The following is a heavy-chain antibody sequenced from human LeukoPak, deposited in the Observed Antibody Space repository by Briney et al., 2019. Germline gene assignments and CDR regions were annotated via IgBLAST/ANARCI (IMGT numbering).Heavy chain of an antibody. CDR3: ATEITYYYDSSGYYPLGAFDI. CDR1: GYTLTELS. J-gene: IGHJ3*02. Sequence: GASVKVSCKVSGYTLTELSMHWVRQAPGKGLEWMGGIDPEDGETIYAQKFQGRVTMTEDTSTDTAYMELSSLRSEDTAVYYCATEITYYYDSSGYYPLGAFDIWGQGTMVTVSS. CDR2: IDPEDGET. D-gene: IGHD3-22*01. V-gene: IGHV1-24*01.